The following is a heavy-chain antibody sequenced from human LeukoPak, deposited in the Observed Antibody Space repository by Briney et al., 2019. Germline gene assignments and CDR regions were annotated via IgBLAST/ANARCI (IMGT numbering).Heavy chain of an antibody. CDR3: ARDRASRWLQSRAFDI. CDR1: GYTFTSYD. D-gene: IGHD5-24*01. CDR2: MNPNSGNT. Sequence: GASVKVSCKASGYTFTSYDINWVRQATGQGLEWMGWMNPNSGNTGYAQKFQGRVTTTRNTSISTAYMELSSLRSEDTAVYYCARDRASRWLQSRAFDIWGQGTMVTVSS. J-gene: IGHJ3*02. V-gene: IGHV1-8*01.